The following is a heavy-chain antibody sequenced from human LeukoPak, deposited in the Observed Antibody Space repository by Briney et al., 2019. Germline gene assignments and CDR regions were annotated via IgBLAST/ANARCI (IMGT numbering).Heavy chain of an antibody. CDR2: INPSGGST. D-gene: IGHD1-26*01. V-gene: IGHV1-46*01. J-gene: IGHJ5*02. CDR3: ARGLPPTSGSYNWFDP. Sequence: ASVKVSCKASGYTFTSYYMHWVRQAPGQGPEWMGIINPSGGSTSYAQKFQGRVTMTRDTSTSTVYMELSSLRSEDTAVYYCARGLPPTSGSYNWFDPWGQGTLVTVSP. CDR1: GYTFTSYY.